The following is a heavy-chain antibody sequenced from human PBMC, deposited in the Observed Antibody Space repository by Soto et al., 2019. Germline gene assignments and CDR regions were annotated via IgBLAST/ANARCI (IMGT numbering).Heavy chain of an antibody. D-gene: IGHD3-10*01. CDR3: ARGINYYDSGDDAFDI. CDR2: MNPNSGNT. V-gene: IGHV1-8*01. J-gene: IGHJ3*02. CDR1: EYTFTSYD. Sequence: ASVKVSCKASEYTFTSYDINWVRQATGQGLEWMGWMNPNSGNTGYAQKFQGRVTMTRNTSISTAYMELSSLRSEDTAVYYCARGINYYDSGDDAFDIWGQGTMVTV.